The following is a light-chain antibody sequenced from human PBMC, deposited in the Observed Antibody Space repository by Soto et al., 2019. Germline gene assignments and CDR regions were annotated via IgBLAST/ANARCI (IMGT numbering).Light chain of an antibody. J-gene: IGKJ1*01. V-gene: IGKV1-5*03. CDR3: QQYNDYWS. Sequence: DTQMTQSPSTLSASVGDTVTITCRASRGLNTWLAWYQHKPGKAPKLLIHGASTLESGVPSRFSGSGSGKEFTLTISSLPPDDFASYYCQQYNDYWSFGQGTKVEIK. CDR2: GAS. CDR1: RGLNTW.